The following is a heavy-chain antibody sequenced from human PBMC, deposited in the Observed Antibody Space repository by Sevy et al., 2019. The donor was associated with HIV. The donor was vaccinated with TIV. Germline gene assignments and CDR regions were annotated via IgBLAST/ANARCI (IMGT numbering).Heavy chain of an antibody. CDR2: INHSGST. J-gene: IGHJ2*01. CDR1: GGSFSGYY. D-gene: IGHD3-9*01. Sequence: SETLSLTCAVYGGSFSGYYWSWIRQPPGKGLEWIGEINHSGSTNYNPSLKSRVTLSVDTSKNQFSLKLSSVTAADTAVYYCARGARYFDWLLTEYWYFDLWGRGTLVTVSS. CDR3: ARGARYFDWLLTEYWYFDL. V-gene: IGHV4-34*01.